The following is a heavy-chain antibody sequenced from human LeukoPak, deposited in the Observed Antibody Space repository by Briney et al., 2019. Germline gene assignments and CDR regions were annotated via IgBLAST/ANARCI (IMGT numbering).Heavy chain of an antibody. V-gene: IGHV1-46*01. CDR2: INPSGGST. D-gene: IGHD3-10*01. CDR1: GYTFTNYY. Sequence: ASVKVSCKASGYTFTNYYMHWVRQAPGQGLEWMGIINPSGGSTSYAQKFQGRVTMTRDTSTSTVYMELSSLRSEDTAVYYCARDFLRGFGELSDYYYGMDVWGQGTTVTVSS. CDR3: ARDFLRGFGELSDYYYGMDV. J-gene: IGHJ6*02.